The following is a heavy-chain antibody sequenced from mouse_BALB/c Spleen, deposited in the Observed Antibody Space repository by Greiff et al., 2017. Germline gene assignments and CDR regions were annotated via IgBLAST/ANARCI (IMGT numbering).Heavy chain of an antibody. CDR2: ISSGGSYT. Sequence: DVKLVESGGGLVKPGGSLKLSCAASGFTFSSYAMSWVRQTPEKRLEWVATISSGGSYTYYPDSVKGRFTISRDNAKNTLYLQMSSLRSEDTAMYYCASRSYGYFDYWGQGTTLTVSS. V-gene: IGHV5-9-3*01. D-gene: IGHD1-1*01. CDR1: GFTFSSYA. J-gene: IGHJ2*01. CDR3: ASRSYGYFDY.